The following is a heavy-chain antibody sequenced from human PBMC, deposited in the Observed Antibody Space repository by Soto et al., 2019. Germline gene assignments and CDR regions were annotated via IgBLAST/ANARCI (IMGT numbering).Heavy chain of an antibody. V-gene: IGHV3-23*01. Sequence: GSLRLSCAASGFAFSTYAMTWVRQAPGKGLEWVSVISGSGGSSYYAASVKGRFTISRDNSKNTVYLQMNSLTAGDTAVYYCAKATATSGGAFEIYGQGTMVTVSS. D-gene: IGHD1-1*01. CDR1: GFAFSTYA. CDR2: ISGSGGSS. CDR3: AKATATSGGAFEI. J-gene: IGHJ3*02.